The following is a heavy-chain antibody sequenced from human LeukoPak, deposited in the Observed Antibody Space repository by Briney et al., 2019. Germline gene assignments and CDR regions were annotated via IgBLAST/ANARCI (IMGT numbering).Heavy chain of an antibody. D-gene: IGHD4-23*01. CDR1: GYTFTGYY. CDR3: ARGRTVVTTGAWFDP. J-gene: IGHJ5*02. Sequence: ASVKVSCKASGYTFTGYYMHWVRQAPGQGLEWMGWINPNSGGTNYAQKFQGRVTMTRDTSISTAYMELSRLRSDDTAVYYCARGRTVVTTGAWFDPWGQGTLVTVSS. V-gene: IGHV1-2*02. CDR2: INPNSGGT.